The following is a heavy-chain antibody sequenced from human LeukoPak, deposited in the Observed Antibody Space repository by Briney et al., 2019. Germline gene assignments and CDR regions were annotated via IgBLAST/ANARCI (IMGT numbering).Heavy chain of an antibody. J-gene: IGHJ6*04. CDR2: IYTSGST. CDR1: GGSISSGTYY. CDR3: ARRAGGV. Sequence: SETLSLTCTVSGGSISSGTYYWTWIRQPAGKGLEWIGRIYTSGSTNYNPSLKSRVTISVDTSKNQFSLKLRSVTAADTAVYYCARRAGGVWGKGTTVTVSS. D-gene: IGHD1-26*01. V-gene: IGHV4-61*02.